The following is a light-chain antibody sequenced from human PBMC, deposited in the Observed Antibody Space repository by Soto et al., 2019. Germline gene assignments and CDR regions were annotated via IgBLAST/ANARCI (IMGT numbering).Light chain of an antibody. J-gene: IGKJ2*01. CDR2: GAS. Sequence: EIVLTQSPGTLSLSPGERATLSCRASQSVSRRFLAWYQQKPGQAPRLLMYGASSRATGIPDRFSGTGSGTDFTRTISRLEPEDFAVYYCQQYGSSPYTFGLGNKLEIK. CDR3: QQYGSSPYT. CDR1: QSVSRRF. V-gene: IGKV3-20*01.